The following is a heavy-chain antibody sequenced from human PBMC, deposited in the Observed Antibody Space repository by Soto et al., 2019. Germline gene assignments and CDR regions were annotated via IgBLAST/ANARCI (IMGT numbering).Heavy chain of an antibody. Sequence: SETLSLTCTVSGGSISSYYWSWIRQPPGKGLEWIGYIYYSGSTNYNPSLKSRVTISVDTSKNQFSLKLSSVTAADTAVYYCARLRKEYQLLSPYYYMDVWGKGTTVTVSS. V-gene: IGHV4-59*08. J-gene: IGHJ6*03. D-gene: IGHD2-2*01. CDR3: ARLRKEYQLLSPYYYMDV. CDR1: GGSISSYY. CDR2: IYYSGST.